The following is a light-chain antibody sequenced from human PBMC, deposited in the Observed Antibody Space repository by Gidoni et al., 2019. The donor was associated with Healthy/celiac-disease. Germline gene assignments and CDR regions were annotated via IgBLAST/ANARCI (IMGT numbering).Light chain of an antibody. CDR3: QQSYSTLTWT. CDR2: AAS. V-gene: IGKV1-39*01. CDR1: QSISSY. Sequence: IPMTQSPSSLSASVGDRVTMTCRASQSISSYLNWYQQKPGKAPKLLIYAASSLQSGVPSRFSGSGSGTDFTLTISSLQPEDFATYYCQQSYSTLTWTFGQGTKVEIK. J-gene: IGKJ1*01.